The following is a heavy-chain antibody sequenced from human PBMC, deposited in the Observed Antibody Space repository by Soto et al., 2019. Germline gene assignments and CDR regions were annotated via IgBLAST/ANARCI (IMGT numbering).Heavy chain of an antibody. J-gene: IGHJ4*02. CDR3: AKGEGSSGYYSLFDY. Sequence: EVQLVESGGGLVQPGRSLRLSCAASGFTFDDYAMHWVRQAPGKGLEWVSGISWNSGSIGYADSVKGRFTISRDNAKNSLYLQMNNLRAEDTALYYCAKGEGSSGYYSLFDYGGQGTLVTVSS. D-gene: IGHD3-22*01. CDR1: GFTFDDYA. CDR2: ISWNSGSI. V-gene: IGHV3-9*01.